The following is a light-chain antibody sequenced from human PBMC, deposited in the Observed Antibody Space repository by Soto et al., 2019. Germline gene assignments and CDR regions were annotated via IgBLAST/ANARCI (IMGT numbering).Light chain of an antibody. CDR1: QSVSSN. V-gene: IGKV3-15*01. J-gene: IGKJ2*01. CDR2: GSS. Sequence: EIVMPQSPATLSVSPGERATLSCRSSQSVSSNLAWYQLKHRQAPRPLLYGSSTSATGTPATFSCSGSGTEFTLTISILQSEDFATYSCHQYGSSPPTFTFGQGTKLEI. CDR3: HQYGSSPPTFT.